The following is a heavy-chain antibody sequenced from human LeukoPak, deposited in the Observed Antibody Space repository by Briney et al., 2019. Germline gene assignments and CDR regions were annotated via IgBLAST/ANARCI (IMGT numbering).Heavy chain of an antibody. CDR2: IYYSGST. CDR1: GGSISSYY. J-gene: IGHJ6*04. CDR3: ARGGLLWFGELSYGMDV. V-gene: IGHV4-59*01. D-gene: IGHD3-10*01. Sequence: SETLSLTCTVSGGSISSYYWSWIRQPPGKGLEWIGYIYYSGSTNYNPSLKSRVTISVDTPKNQFSLKLSSVTAADTAVYYCARGGLLWFGELSYGMDVWGKGTTVTVSS.